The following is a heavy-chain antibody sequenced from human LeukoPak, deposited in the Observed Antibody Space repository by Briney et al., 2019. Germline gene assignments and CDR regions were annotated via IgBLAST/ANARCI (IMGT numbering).Heavy chain of an antibody. D-gene: IGHD3-22*01. CDR2: IYYSGST. CDR3: ARQLTMGYDSSGYYYADYFDY. J-gene: IGHJ4*02. CDR1: GGSISSYY. Sequence: PSETLSLTCTVSGGSISSYYWSWIRQPPGKGLEWIGYIYYSGSTNYNPSLKSRVTISVDTSKNQFSLKLSSVTAADTAVYYCARQLTMGYDSSGYYYADYFDYWGQGTLVTVSS. V-gene: IGHV4-59*08.